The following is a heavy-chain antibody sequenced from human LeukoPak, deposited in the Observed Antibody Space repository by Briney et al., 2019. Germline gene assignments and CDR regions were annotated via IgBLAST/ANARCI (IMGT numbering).Heavy chain of an antibody. J-gene: IGHJ6*03. CDR2: KYYRGST. D-gene: IGHD3-16*01. CDR3: ARIAGGLYFYYYYMDV. V-gene: IGHV4-39*07. Sequence: KPSETLSLTCTVSGGSISSSYYWGWIRQPPGKGLEWIGNKYYRGSTYYNPSLKSRVTTSVDTSKNQFSLNLTSVTAADTAVYYCARIAGGLYFYYYYMDVWGKGTTVTVSS. CDR1: GGSISSSYY.